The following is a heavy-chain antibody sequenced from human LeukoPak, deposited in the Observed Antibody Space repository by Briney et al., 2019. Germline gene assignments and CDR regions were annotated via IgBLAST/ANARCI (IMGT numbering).Heavy chain of an antibody. V-gene: IGHV3-48*03. J-gene: IGHJ4*02. CDR1: GFIFSSYE. D-gene: IGHD5-18*01. CDR2: ISSSGSTI. CDR3: ARDDSYGLDY. Sequence: GSLRPSCAASGFIFSSYEMNLVRQAPGKGLEWVSYISSSGSTIYYADSVKGRFTISRDNAKNSLYLQMNSLRAEDTAVYYCARDDSYGLDYWGQGTLVTVSS.